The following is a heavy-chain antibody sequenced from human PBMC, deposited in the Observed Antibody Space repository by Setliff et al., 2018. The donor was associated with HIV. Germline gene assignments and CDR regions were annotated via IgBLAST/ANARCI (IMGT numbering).Heavy chain of an antibody. J-gene: IGHJ2*01. CDR2: INPNSGGT. CDR3: ARGLENWYFDL. V-gene: IGHV1-2*02. Sequence: GASVKVSCKASGYTFTDHFIHWVRQAPGQGLEWMGWINPNSGGTNYAQKLQGRVTMTRDTSISTAYMELSSLRYDDTAVYYCARGLENWYFDLWGRGTLVTVSS. D-gene: IGHD1-1*01. CDR1: GYTFTDHF.